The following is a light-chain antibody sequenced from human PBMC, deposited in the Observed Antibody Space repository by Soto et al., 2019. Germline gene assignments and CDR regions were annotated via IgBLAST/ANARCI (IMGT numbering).Light chain of an antibody. V-gene: IGLV2-14*03. CDR2: DVS. Sequence: QSALTQPASVSGSPGQSITISCTGTSSDVGGYDYVSWYQQHPGKAPKLMIYDVSNRPLGVSNRFSGSKSGNTASLTISGLQAEDEADYYCSSYTSSSVLVFGGGTKVTVL. J-gene: IGLJ2*01. CDR1: SSDVGGYDY. CDR3: SSYTSSSVLV.